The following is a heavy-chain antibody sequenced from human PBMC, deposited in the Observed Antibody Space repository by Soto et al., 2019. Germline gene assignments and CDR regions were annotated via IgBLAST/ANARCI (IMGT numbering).Heavy chain of an antibody. CDR1: GGSISSYY. D-gene: IGHD4-17*01. Sequence: SETLSLTCTVSGGSISSYYWSWIRQPPGKGLEWIGYIYYSGSTNYNPSLKSRVTISVDTSKNQFSLKLSPVTAADTAVYYCARADYGDIFDYWGQGTLVTVSS. CDR3: ARADYGDIFDY. CDR2: IYYSGST. V-gene: IGHV4-59*08. J-gene: IGHJ4*02.